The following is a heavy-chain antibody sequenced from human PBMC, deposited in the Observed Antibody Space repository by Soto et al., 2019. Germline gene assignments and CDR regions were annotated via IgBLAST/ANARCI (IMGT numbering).Heavy chain of an antibody. D-gene: IGHD2-15*01. CDR1: GGTFSSYA. Sequence: QVQLVQSGAEVKKPGSSVKVSCKASGGTFSSYAISWVRQAPGQGLEWMGGIIPIFGTANYAQKFQGRVTITADESTSTAYMELSSLRSEDTGVYYCARDRGVVAATLDAFDIWGQGTMVTVSS. J-gene: IGHJ3*02. CDR2: IIPIFGTA. V-gene: IGHV1-69*01. CDR3: ARDRGVVAATLDAFDI.